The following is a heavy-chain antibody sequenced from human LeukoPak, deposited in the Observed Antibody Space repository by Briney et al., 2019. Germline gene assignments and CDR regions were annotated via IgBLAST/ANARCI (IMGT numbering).Heavy chain of an antibody. CDR3: ARADSTAYYYVFESASRVPIFDY. V-gene: IGHV1-18*01. D-gene: IGHD3-16*01. CDR1: GYTFNTYG. Sequence: ASVKVSCKTSGYTFNTYGITWVRQAPGQGLEWMGWISAYNGNTKYAQRVQDRLTMTTDTSTTTAYMELRSLRSDDTAVYYCARADSTAYYYVFESASRVPIFDYWGQGTLVTVSS. CDR2: ISAYNGNT. J-gene: IGHJ4*02.